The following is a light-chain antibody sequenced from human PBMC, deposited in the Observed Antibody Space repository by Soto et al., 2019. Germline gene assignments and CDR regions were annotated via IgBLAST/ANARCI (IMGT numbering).Light chain of an antibody. CDR3: HQYNKGPQT. Sequence: EIVLTQSPGTLSLSPGERATLSCRASQSVSSSYLAWYQQKPGQAPRLLIYGASSRATGIPDRFSGSGSGTDFTLTISRLEPEDFAVYYCHQYNKGPQTFGQGTKVDIK. V-gene: IGKV3-20*01. CDR2: GAS. J-gene: IGKJ1*01. CDR1: QSVSSSY.